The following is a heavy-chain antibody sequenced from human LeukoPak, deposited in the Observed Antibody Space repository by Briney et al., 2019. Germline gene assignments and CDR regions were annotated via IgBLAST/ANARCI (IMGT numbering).Heavy chain of an antibody. D-gene: IGHD3-22*01. V-gene: IGHV3-66*01. Sequence: GGSLRLSCAASGFTVSSNYMSWVRQAPGKGLEWVSVIYSGGSTYYADSVKGRFTIPRDNSKNTLYLQMNSLRAEDTAVYYCAREGYDSSGYADYWGQGTLVTVSS. CDR3: AREGYDSSGYADY. J-gene: IGHJ4*02. CDR2: IYSGGST. CDR1: GFTVSSNY.